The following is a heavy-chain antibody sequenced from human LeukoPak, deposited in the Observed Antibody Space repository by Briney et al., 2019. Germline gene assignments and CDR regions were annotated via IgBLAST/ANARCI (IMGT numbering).Heavy chain of an antibody. D-gene: IGHD6-13*01. V-gene: IGHV4-4*07. CDR3: ACAGYSSSWYFGFDP. CDR1: GGSISSYY. Sequence: PSETLSLTCTVSGGSISSYYWSWIRRPAGKGLEWIGRIYTSGSTNYNPSLKSRVTMSVDTSKNQFSLKLSSVTAADTAVYYCACAGYSSSWYFGFDPWGQGTLVTVSS. J-gene: IGHJ5*02. CDR2: IYTSGST.